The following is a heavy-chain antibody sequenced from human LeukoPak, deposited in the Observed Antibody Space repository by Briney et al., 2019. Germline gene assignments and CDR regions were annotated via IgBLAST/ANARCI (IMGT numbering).Heavy chain of an antibody. CDR3: ARAQSWNYAFDT. CDR2: ISAYNGNT. D-gene: IGHD1-7*01. J-gene: IGHJ5*02. V-gene: IGHV1-18*01. CDR1: GYTFTSYG. Sequence: ASAKVSCTASGYTFTSYGFTWVRQAPGQGLEWMGWISAYNGNTNYAQKLQGRVTLTTDTSTSTAYMELRSLRSDDTAVYYCARAQSWNYAFDTWGQGTLVTVSS.